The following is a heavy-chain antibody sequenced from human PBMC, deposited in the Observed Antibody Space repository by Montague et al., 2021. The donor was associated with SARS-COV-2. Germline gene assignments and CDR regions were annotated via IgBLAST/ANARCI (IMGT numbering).Heavy chain of an antibody. CDR1: GGSMNTDSYY. J-gene: IGHJ5*02. Sequence: SETLSLTCTVSGGSMNTDSYYWGWIRQPPGRGPEWIATIYYSGTIYYNPSLRSRATISADMSTNQFYLKLTSVTAADTAVYYCARAGYSTGFGWFDPWGQGTLVTVSS. V-gene: IGHV4-39*01. CDR3: ARAGYSTGFGWFDP. CDR2: IYYSGTI. D-gene: IGHD6-19*01.